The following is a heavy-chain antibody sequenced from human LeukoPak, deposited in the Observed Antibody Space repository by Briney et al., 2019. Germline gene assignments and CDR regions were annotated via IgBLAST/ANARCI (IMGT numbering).Heavy chain of an antibody. J-gene: IGHJ3*02. V-gene: IGHV4-39*07. Sequence: SETLSLTCTVSGGSISSSSYYWGWIRQPPGKGLEWIGSIYYSGSTYYNPSLKSRVTISVDTSKNQFSLKLSSVTAADTAVYYCARDMPLRYFDWLLLEEDAFDIWGQGTMVTVSS. CDR2: IYYSGST. CDR3: ARDMPLRYFDWLLLEEDAFDI. D-gene: IGHD3-9*01. CDR1: GGSISSSSYY.